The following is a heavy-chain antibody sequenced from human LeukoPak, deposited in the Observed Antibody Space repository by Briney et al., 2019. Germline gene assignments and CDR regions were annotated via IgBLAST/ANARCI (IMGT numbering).Heavy chain of an antibody. V-gene: IGHV3-21*01. CDR1: GFTFSSYS. Sequence: GGSLRLSCAASGFTFSSYSMNWVRQALGKGLEWVSSISSSSSYIYYADSVKGRFTISRDNAKNSLYLQMNSLRAEDTAVYYCARGTVVVLWFGESYYFDYWGQGTLVTVSS. CDR3: ARGTVVVLWFGESYYFDY. D-gene: IGHD3-10*01. CDR2: ISSSSSYI. J-gene: IGHJ4*02.